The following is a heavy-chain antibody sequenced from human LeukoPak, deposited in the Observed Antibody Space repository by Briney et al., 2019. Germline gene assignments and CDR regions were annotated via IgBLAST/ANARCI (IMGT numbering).Heavy chain of an antibody. Sequence: GGPLRLSCAPSGLTVSSNYMRGVRQAPGKGLEGVSGNYSGESTYYADAVKGRFTISRDNSKNTLYLQMNSLRAEDTAVYYCARGQVPNCSGGSCYPSYYYYMDVWGKGTTVTVSS. J-gene: IGHJ6*03. V-gene: IGHV3-53*01. CDR1: GLTVSSNY. D-gene: IGHD2-15*01. CDR3: ARGQVPNCSGGSCYPSYYYYMDV. CDR2: NYSGEST.